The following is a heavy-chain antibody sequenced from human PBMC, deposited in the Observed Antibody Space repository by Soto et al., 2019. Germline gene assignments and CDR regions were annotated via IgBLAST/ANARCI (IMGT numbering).Heavy chain of an antibody. J-gene: IGHJ4*02. D-gene: IGHD3-22*01. V-gene: IGHV1-69*13. CDR1: GGTFSSYA. Sequence: GASVKVSCKASGGTFSSYAISWVRQAPGQGLEWMGGIIPIFGTANYAQKFQGRVTITADESTSTAYMELSSLRSEDTAVYYCASNPYYYDSSGYYRDYWGQGTLVTVSS. CDR2: IIPIFGTA. CDR3: ASNPYYYDSSGYYRDY.